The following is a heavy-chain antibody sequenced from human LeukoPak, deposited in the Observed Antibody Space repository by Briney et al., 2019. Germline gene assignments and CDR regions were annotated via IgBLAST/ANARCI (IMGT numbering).Heavy chain of an antibody. D-gene: IGHD1-26*01. J-gene: IGHJ4*02. CDR1: GFTFSTNA. CDR3: AKDVGKWESLHFFDY. V-gene: IGHV3-23*01. Sequence: GGSLRLSCLPSGFTFSTNAMSWVRQAPGKGLEWISGISGGGASTYYADSVTGRFTLSRDNSRNPLYLQMNSLRGADPAGCYCAKDVGKWESLHFFDYWGQGALVTVSS. CDR2: ISGGGAST.